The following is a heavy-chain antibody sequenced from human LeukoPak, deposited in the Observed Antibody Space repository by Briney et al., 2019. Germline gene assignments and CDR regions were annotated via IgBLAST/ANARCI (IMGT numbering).Heavy chain of an antibody. D-gene: IGHD3-9*01. Sequence: GGSLRLSCAASGFSVTSNHMSWVRQAPGKGLEWVSVIYGTSTTYYADSVNGRFTISRDDSKNTVSLQMNSLRAEDTAVYHCARGSLLRYFDWPDWGQGTLVTVSS. J-gene: IGHJ4*02. CDR1: GFSVTSNH. V-gene: IGHV3-53*01. CDR2: IYGTSTT. CDR3: ARGSLLRYFDWPD.